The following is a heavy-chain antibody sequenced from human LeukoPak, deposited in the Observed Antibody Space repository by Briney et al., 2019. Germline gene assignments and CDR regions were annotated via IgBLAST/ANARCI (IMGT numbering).Heavy chain of an antibody. J-gene: IGHJ4*02. Sequence: GGSLRLSCAASGFTFSSYAMHWVRQAPGKGLEWVSAISGSGGSTYYADSVKGRFTISRDNSKNTLYLQMNSLRAEDTAVYYCAKTPLGYCSGGSCSSWGQGTLVTVSS. CDR2: ISGSGGST. V-gene: IGHV3-23*01. CDR1: GFTFSSYA. CDR3: AKTPLGYCSGGSCSS. D-gene: IGHD2-15*01.